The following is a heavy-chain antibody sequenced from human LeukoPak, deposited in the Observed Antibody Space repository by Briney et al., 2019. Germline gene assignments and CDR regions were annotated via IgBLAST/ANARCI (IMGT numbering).Heavy chain of an antibody. CDR1: GGSISSSSYF. D-gene: IGHD6-13*01. V-gene: IGHV4-39*01. CDR2: IYYSGRT. CDR3: AKLPNRSTTCPGGDCYYMDV. Sequence: SETLSLTCTVSGGSISSSSYFWGWIRQPPGKGLEWIGSIYYSGRTYYNLSLKSRVTISVDTSKNQLFLKLSSVTAADTAVYYCAKLPNRSTTCPGGDCYYMDVWGKGTTVTVSS. J-gene: IGHJ6*03.